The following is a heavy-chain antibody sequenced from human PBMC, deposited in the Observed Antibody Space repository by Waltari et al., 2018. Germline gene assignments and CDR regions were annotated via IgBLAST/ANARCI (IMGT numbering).Heavy chain of an antibody. CDR1: GFTFSSYA. D-gene: IGHD2-21*01. V-gene: IGHV3-23*04. Sequence: EVQLVESGGGLVQPGGSLRLSCAASGFTFSSYAMSWVRQAPGKGLEWVSAISGSGGSTYYADSVKGRFTISRDNSKNTLYLQMNSLRAEDTAVYYCAKAFRGEYVIPRYYMDVWGKGTTVTVSS. CDR3: AKAFRGEYVIPRYYMDV. J-gene: IGHJ6*03. CDR2: ISGSGGST.